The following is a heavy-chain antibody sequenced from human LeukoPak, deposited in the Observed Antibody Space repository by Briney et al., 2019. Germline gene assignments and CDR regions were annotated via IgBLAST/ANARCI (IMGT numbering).Heavy chain of an antibody. D-gene: IGHD3-9*01. CDR2: ISGGGGST. CDR3: AKALGRYFDWSPPDY. Sequence: PGGSLRLTCAASGFTFSSYGMSWVRQAPGKGLEWVSAISGGGGSTYYADSVKGRFTISRDNSKNTLYLQMNSLRAEDTAVYYCAKALGRYFDWSPPDYWGQGTLVTVSS. CDR1: GFTFSSYG. V-gene: IGHV3-23*01. J-gene: IGHJ4*02.